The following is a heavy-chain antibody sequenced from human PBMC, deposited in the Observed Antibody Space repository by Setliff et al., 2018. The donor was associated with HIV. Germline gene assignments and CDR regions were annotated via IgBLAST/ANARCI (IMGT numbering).Heavy chain of an antibody. CDR3: TRATPDRSGYYYAADY. V-gene: IGHV3-72*01. D-gene: IGHD3-22*01. CDR2: SRNKAKSYTT. CDR1: GFIFSDYF. J-gene: IGHJ4*02. Sequence: GGSLRLSCAASGFIFSDYFMDWVRQAPGKGLEWVGRSRNKAKSYTTEFAASVKGRFTISRDDSKNSLYMQMNSLKTEDTAVYYCTRATPDRSGYYYAADYWGQGILVTVSS.